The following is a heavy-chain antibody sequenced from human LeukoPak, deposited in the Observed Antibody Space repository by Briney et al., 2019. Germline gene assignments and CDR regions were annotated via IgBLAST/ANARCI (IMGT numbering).Heavy chain of an antibody. CDR2: ISAYNGNT. V-gene: IGHV1-18*01. CDR3: ARGYKPYYYGSGSSSTYYFDY. Sequence: GAPVKVSCKASGYTFTSYGISWVRQAPGQGLEWMGWISAYNGNTNYAQKLQGRVTMTTDTSTSTAYMELRSLRSDDTAVYYCARGYKPYYYGSGSSSTYYFDYWGQGTLVTVSS. D-gene: IGHD3-10*01. J-gene: IGHJ4*02. CDR1: GYTFTSYG.